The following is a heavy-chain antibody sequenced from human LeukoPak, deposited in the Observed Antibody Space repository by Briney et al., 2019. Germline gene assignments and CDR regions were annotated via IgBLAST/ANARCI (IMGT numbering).Heavy chain of an antibody. J-gene: IGHJ4*02. D-gene: IGHD3-22*01. CDR1: GGSISSSSYY. CDR2: IYYGGST. CDR3: ASVGSGYYYFFDY. V-gene: IGHV4-39*07. Sequence: SETLSLTCTVSGGSISSSSYYWGWVRRPPGKGPEWIGSIYYGGSTYYNPSLKSRLNISLDTSKNQFSLNLTSVTAADTAVYFCASVGSGYYYFFDYWGQGTLVTASS.